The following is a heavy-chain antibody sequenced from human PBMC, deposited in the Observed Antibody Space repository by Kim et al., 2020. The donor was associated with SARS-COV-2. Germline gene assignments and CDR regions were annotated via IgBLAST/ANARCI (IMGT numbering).Heavy chain of an antibody. V-gene: IGHV5-51*01. Sequence: GESLKISCQGSGYTFRDFWIVWVRQMPGKGLEVMGIIYPGDSDTRYSPSFRGQVTISADNSVSTAYLQWSSLKASDSAMYYCTGLSWGAGMVFHKAQREGREGLDVWGQGAADTVAS. CDR1: GYTFRDFW. J-gene: IGHJ6*02. CDR3: TGLSWGAGMVFHKAQREGREGLDV. CDR2: IYPGDSDT. D-gene: IGHD2-8*01.